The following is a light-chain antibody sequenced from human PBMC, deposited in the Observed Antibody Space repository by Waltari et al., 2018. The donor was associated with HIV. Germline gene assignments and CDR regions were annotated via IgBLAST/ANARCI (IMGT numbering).Light chain of an antibody. Sequence: DIQMTQSPSALSASVGDRVTITCRASQTISTWLGWYQQKPGKAPKLLLYKASSLQVGVPSRFSGSGSGTEFTLTITSLQPEDSATYYCQQYTTNWTFGKGTRVEV. CDR2: KAS. V-gene: IGKV1-5*03. J-gene: IGKJ1*01. CDR1: QTISTW. CDR3: QQYTTNWT.